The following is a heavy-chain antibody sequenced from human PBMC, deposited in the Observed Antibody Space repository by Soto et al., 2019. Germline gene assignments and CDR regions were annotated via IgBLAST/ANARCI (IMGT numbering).Heavy chain of an antibody. V-gene: IGHV1-3*01. D-gene: IGHD1-1*01. CDR1: GYTFTSYA. CDR2: INAGNGNT. Sequence: GASVKVSCKASGYTFTSYAMHWVRQAPGQRXEWMGWINAGNGNTKYSQKFQGRVTITRDTSASTAYMELSSLRSEDTAVYYCASGHSTGTTPYYYYYYRMDVRGQGTTVTVSS. CDR3: ASGHSTGTTPYYYYYYRMDV. J-gene: IGHJ6*02.